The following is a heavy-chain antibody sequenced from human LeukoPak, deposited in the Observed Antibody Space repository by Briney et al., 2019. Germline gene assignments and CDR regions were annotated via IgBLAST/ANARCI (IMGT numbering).Heavy chain of an antibody. CDR3: AKGGYYDSSGYLY. CDR1: GFTFSSYG. V-gene: IGHV3-30*18. CDR2: ISYDGSNK. J-gene: IGHJ4*02. D-gene: IGHD3-22*01. Sequence: PGGSLRLSCAASGFTFSSYGMHWVRQAPGKGLEWVAVISYDGSNKYYADSVKGRFTISRDNSKNTLYLQMNSLRAEDTAVYYCAKGGYYDSSGYLYWGQGTLVTVSS.